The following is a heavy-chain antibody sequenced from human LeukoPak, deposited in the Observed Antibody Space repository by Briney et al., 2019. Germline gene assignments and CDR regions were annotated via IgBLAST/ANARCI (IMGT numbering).Heavy chain of an antibody. CDR3: ARDRDGYNSFDY. D-gene: IGHD5-24*01. Sequence: PGGSLRLSCAASGFTFSSYWMHWVRQAPGQGLMWVSRINSDGSSTSYADSVKGRFTISRDNAKHTLYLQMNSLRAEDTAVYYCARDRDGYNSFDYWGQGTLVTASS. V-gene: IGHV3-74*01. CDR1: GFTFSSYW. CDR2: INSDGSST. J-gene: IGHJ4*02.